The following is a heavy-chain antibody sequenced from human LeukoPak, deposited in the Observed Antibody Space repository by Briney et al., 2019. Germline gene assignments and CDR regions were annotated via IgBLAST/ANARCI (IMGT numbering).Heavy chain of an antibody. D-gene: IGHD3-22*01. CDR2: IIPIFGTA. Sequence: ASVKVSCKASGGTFISYAISWVRQAPGQGLEWMGGIIPIFGTANYAQKFQGRVTITTDESTSTAYMELSSLRSEDTAVYYCARDGHLRYDYYDSSGDHYFDYWGQGTLVTVSS. J-gene: IGHJ4*02. CDR3: ARDGHLRYDYYDSSGDHYFDY. CDR1: GGTFISYA. V-gene: IGHV1-69*05.